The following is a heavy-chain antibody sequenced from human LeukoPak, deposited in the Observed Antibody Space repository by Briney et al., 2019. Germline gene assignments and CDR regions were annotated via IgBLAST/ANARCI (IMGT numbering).Heavy chain of an antibody. Sequence: SETLSLTCTVSGGSLSSYYWNWIRQPAGKGLEWLGRIYTSGSTNYNPSLKSRVTISVDTSKNQFSLKLSSVTAADTAVYYCARGEDPDILTGYNYYYYMDVWGKGTTVTISS. J-gene: IGHJ6*03. CDR3: ARGEDPDILTGYNYYYYMDV. CDR1: GGSLSSYY. V-gene: IGHV4-4*07. D-gene: IGHD3-9*01. CDR2: IYTSGST.